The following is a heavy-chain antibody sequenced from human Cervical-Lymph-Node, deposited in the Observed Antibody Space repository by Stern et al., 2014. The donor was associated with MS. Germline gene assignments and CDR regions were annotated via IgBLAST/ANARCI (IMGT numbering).Heavy chain of an antibody. D-gene: IGHD2-15*01. Sequence: VQLVESGGGLVQPGGSLRLSCAASGFTFSNYWMNWVRQAPGKGLEWVANIKEDGSETYYVDSVKGRFTISRDNAKNSLYLQMNSLRAEDTAVYYCARGSDTWGQGTLVTVSS. J-gene: IGHJ5*02. V-gene: IGHV3-7*01. CDR3: ARGSDT. CDR1: GFTFSNYW. CDR2: IKEDGSET.